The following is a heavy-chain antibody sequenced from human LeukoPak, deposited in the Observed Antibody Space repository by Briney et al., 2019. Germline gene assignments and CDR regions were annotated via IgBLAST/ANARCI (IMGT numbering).Heavy chain of an antibody. Sequence: GASVKVSCKASGYTFTSYFMHWVRQAPGQGLEGMGIINPSGGTTSYAQKFQGRVTMNRDTSTRTVYVELSSLRSEDTAVYYCARELGRNVCPSDYWGQGTLVSVSS. CDR2: INPSGGTT. CDR1: GYTFTSYF. D-gene: IGHD7-27*01. CDR3: ARELGRNVCPSDY. J-gene: IGHJ4*02. V-gene: IGHV1-46*01.